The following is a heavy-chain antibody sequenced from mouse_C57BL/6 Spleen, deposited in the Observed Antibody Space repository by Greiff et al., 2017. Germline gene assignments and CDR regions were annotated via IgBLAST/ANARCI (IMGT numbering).Heavy chain of an antibody. CDR1: GYTFTSYW. V-gene: IGHV1-69*01. J-gene: IGHJ4*01. D-gene: IGHD1-1*01. CDR3: ARPHYYGSSHDYYAMDY. CDR2: IDPSDSYT. Sequence: QVQLKQPGAELVKPGASVKLSCKASGYTFTSYWMHWVKQRPGQGLEWIGEIDPSDSYTNYNQKFKGKSTLTVDKSSSTAYMQLSSLTSEDSAVYYCARPHYYGSSHDYYAMDYWGQGTSVTVSS.